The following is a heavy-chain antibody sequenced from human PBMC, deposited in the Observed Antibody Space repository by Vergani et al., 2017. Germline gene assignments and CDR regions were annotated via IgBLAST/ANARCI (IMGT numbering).Heavy chain of an antibody. D-gene: IGHD2-2*01. CDR2: MNPNSGNT. Sequence: QVQLVQSGAEVKKPGASVKVSCKASGYTFTSYDINWVRQATGQGLEWMGWMNPNSGNTGYAKKFQGRVTMTRNTSISKAYMELSSLRSEDTAVYYCARRGDIVVVPAAIHYYYYYMDVWGKGTTVTVSS. J-gene: IGHJ6*03. V-gene: IGHV1-8*01. CDR3: ARRGDIVVVPAAIHYYYYYMDV. CDR1: GYTFTSYD.